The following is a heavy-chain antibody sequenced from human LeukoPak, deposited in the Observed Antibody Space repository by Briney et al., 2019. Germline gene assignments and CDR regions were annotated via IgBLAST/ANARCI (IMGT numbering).Heavy chain of an antibody. J-gene: IGHJ5*02. CDR3: AREGGSGSYWFDP. Sequence: GGSLRLSCAASGFTFSSYEMNWVRQAPGKGLEWVSYISSSGRTMYYADSVKGRFTISRDNSKNTLYLQMNSLRAEDTAVYYCAREGGSGSYWFDPWGQGTLVTVSS. D-gene: IGHD3-10*01. V-gene: IGHV3-48*03. CDR1: GFTFSSYE. CDR2: ISSSGRTM.